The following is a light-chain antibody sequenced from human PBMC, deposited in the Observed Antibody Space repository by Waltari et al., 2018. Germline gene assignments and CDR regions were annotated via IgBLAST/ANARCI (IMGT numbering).Light chain of an antibody. CDR3: QQYNRWPPIT. Sequence: EVVMTQSPATLSVSPGGRATLSCRASQSIATNLAWYQQRRGQAPVLLIFDASTRATSISGRFSGSGSGTEFTLTISSLQSEDSAVYYCQQYNRWPPITFGQGTRLEIK. CDR1: QSIATN. CDR2: DAS. V-gene: IGKV3-15*01. J-gene: IGKJ5*01.